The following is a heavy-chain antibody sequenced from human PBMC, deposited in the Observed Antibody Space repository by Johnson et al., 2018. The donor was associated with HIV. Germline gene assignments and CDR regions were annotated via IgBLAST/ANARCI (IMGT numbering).Heavy chain of an antibody. CDR2: ISSNGGST. D-gene: IGHD6-13*01. Sequence: VQLVESGGKLIQPGGSLRLSCAASGFTFSTYAMHWVRQAPGKGLEYVSVISSNGGSTYYANSVKGRFTISRDNSKNTLYLQMGSLRAEDMAVYYCAKDQIPAAASRAFDIWGQGTMVTVSS. V-gene: IGHV3-64*01. CDR3: AKDQIPAAASRAFDI. J-gene: IGHJ3*02. CDR1: GFTFSTYA.